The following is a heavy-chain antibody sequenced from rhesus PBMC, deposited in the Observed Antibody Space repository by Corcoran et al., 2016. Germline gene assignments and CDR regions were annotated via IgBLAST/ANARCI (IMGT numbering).Heavy chain of an antibody. CDR2: IHSGGGST. J-gene: IGHJ6*01. Sequence: EVQLVESGGGLAKPGGSLRLSCAASGFTFSSYWMNWVRQTPGKGLDWISTIHSGGGSTYYADSVKGRFTISRDKSKNTRSRQMNSLRPEDTAVYYCAKEGVAAAAYYGLDSWGQGVVVTVSS. CDR1: GFTFSSYW. CDR3: AKEGVAAAAYYGLDS. D-gene: IGHD6-31*01. V-gene: IGHV3S42*01.